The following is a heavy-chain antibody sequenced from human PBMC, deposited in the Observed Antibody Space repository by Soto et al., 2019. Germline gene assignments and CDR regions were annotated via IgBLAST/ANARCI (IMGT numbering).Heavy chain of an antibody. CDR2: LSASGGGS. Sequence: AGGSLRLSCTTSRFSLNTYGMTWVRRAPGKGLEWVSTLSASGGGSYYAESVKGRFTVSRDNSKNTMYLQMNSLRDEDTAVYYCAKNSYGDSWNFGLDVWGQGTTVTVSS. V-gene: IGHV3-23*01. CDR3: AKNSYGDSWNFGLDV. J-gene: IGHJ6*02. D-gene: IGHD4-17*01. CDR1: RFSLNTYG.